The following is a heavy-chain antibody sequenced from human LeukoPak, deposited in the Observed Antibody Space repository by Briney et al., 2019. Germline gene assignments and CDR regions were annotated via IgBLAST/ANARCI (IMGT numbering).Heavy chain of an antibody. CDR3: VRTYDENPLGWFDP. CDR1: GIAFRTYA. Sequence: GGPLRLFCSASGIAFRTYAMHWVPPPPGKGLYYVSAISINGGSTYYADSVRGRFTISRDNSKNTLYLQMSSLRPDDTAVYYCVRTYDENPLGWFDPWGQGTLVTVSS. CDR2: ISINGGST. J-gene: IGHJ5*02. D-gene: IGHD5-12*01. V-gene: IGHV3-64D*06.